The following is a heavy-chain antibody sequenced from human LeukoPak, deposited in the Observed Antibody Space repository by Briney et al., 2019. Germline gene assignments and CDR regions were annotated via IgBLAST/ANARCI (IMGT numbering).Heavy chain of an antibody. J-gene: IGHJ4*02. D-gene: IGHD4-11*01. CDR3: ATDDYRGLGY. V-gene: IGHV3-74*01. CDR1: GITFSNYW. Sequence: GGSLRLSCAASGITFSNYWMHWVRKAPGKGLVWVSHIIQDGSRTFYADSVKGRFTISRDNAKNTLYLQMNSLRTEDPGVYYCATDDYRGLGYWGQGTLVTVSS. CDR2: IIQDGSRT.